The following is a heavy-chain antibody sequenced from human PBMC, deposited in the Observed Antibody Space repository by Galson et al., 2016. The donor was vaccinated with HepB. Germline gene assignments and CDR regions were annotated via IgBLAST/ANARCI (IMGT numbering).Heavy chain of an antibody. Sequence: SLRLSCAASGFTFSGYSMNWVRQAPGKGLECVASIKKDGSEKDYVDSVKGRFTISRDNSNNFLYLQMNSLRAEDTALYYCVSNGDATWGQGTLVTVSS. CDR3: VSNGDAT. CDR1: GFTFSGYS. J-gene: IGHJ5*02. CDR2: IKKDGSEK. V-gene: IGHV3-7*01. D-gene: IGHD7-27*01.